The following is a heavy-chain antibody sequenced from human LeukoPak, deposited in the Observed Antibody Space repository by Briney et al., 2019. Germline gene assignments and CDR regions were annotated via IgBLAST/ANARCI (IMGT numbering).Heavy chain of an antibody. CDR1: GFTFSSYG. J-gene: IGHJ4*02. V-gene: IGHV3-30*03. D-gene: IGHD5-24*01. CDR2: ISYDGSNK. CDR3: ARVRDGYFDY. Sequence: PGGSLRLSCAASGFTFSSYGMHWVRQAPGKGLEWVAVISYDGSNKYYADSVKGRFTISRDNSKNTLYLQMNSLRAEDTAVYYCARVRDGYFDYWGQGTLVTVSS.